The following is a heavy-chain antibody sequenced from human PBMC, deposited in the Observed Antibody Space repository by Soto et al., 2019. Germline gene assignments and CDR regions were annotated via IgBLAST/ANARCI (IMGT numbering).Heavy chain of an antibody. CDR2: INYSGST. CDR1: GGSISSYY. D-gene: IGHD3-9*01. Sequence: SETLSLTCTVSGGSISSYYWSWIRQPQGKELEGMGKINYSGSTNFNPSLKSRVTISVDMSKNQFSLNLSSVTAADTAVYYCARVSFTGLTRVVDYWGQGTLVTVSS. J-gene: IGHJ4*02. V-gene: IGHV4-59*01. CDR3: ARVSFTGLTRVVDY.